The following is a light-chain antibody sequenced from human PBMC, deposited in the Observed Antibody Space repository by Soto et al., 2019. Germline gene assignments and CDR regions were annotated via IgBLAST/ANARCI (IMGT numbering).Light chain of an antibody. CDR1: RSDVGGYNY. CDR2: EVS. CDR3: SSYTTTGTLV. J-gene: IGLJ1*01. V-gene: IGLV2-14*01. Sequence: QSALTQPASVSGSPGQSITISCTGTRSDVGGYNYVSWYQHHPGKAPKLMIYEVSNRPSGVSNRFSGSKSVNTASLTISGLQAEDEADYYCSSYTTTGTLVFGTGTKVTVL.